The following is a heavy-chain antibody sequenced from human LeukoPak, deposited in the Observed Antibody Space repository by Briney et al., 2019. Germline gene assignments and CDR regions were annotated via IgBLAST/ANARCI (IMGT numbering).Heavy chain of an antibody. J-gene: IGHJ4*02. D-gene: IGHD6-6*01. Sequence: GESLEISCKGSGYSFTSYWIGWVRQMPGKGLEWMGIIYPGDSDTRYSPSFQGQVTISADRSISTAYLQWSSLKASDTAMYYCARYGDSSSSNFDYWSQGTLVTVSS. V-gene: IGHV5-51*01. CDR1: GYSFTSYW. CDR2: IYPGDSDT. CDR3: ARYGDSSSSNFDY.